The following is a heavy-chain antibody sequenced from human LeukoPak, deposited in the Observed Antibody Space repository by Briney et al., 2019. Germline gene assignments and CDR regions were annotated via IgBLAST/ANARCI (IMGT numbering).Heavy chain of an antibody. D-gene: IGHD5-24*01. CDR2: IKQDGSEK. Sequence: PGGSLRLSCAASGFTFSSYWMSWVRQAPGKGLEWVANIKQDGSEKYYVDSVKGRFTISRDNAKNSLYLQMNSLRAEDTAVYYCAKDKVEGNGYNYAVDYWGQGTLVTVSS. CDR3: AKDKVEGNGYNYAVDY. CDR1: GFTFSSYW. V-gene: IGHV3-7*01. J-gene: IGHJ4*02.